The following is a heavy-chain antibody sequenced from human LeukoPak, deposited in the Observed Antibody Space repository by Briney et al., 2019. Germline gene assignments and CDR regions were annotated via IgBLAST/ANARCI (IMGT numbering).Heavy chain of an antibody. CDR1: GSTFSSYG. D-gene: IGHD3-22*01. Sequence: GGSLRLSCAASGSTFSSYGMHWVRQAPGKGLEWVAVISYDGSNKYYADSVKGRFTISRDNSKNTLYLQMNSLRAEDTAVYYCAKDKDSSGYYFDFFDYWGQGTLVTVSS. V-gene: IGHV3-30*18. J-gene: IGHJ4*02. CDR2: ISYDGSNK. CDR3: AKDKDSSGYYFDFFDY.